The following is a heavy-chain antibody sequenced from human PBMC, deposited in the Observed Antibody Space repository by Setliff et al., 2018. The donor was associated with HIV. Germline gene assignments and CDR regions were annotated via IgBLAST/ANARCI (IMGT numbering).Heavy chain of an antibody. J-gene: IGHJ3*02. D-gene: IGHD3-22*01. V-gene: IGHV4-38-2*01. CDR1: GYPISSGFY. CDR3: ARLSDDRYYYDSSGYRGFDI. CDR2: THHSGTT. Sequence: SETLSLTCAVSGYPISSGFYWGWVRQPPGKGLEWIGSTHHSGTTYYNPSLKSRVAISLHTSKNQFSLKLSSVTAADTAVYYCARLSDDRYYYDSSGYRGFDIWGQGTMVTVSS.